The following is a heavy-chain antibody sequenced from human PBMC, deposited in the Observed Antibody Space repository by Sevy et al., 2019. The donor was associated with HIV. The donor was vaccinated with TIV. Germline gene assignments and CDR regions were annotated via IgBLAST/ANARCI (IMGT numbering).Heavy chain of an antibody. CDR1: GFTFSSYS. CDR3: ARRIAAAAYYYYYGMDV. CDR2: ISSSSSYI. J-gene: IGHJ6*02. D-gene: IGHD6-13*01. Sequence: GGSLRLSCAASGFTFSSYSMNWVRQAPGKGLEWVSSISSSSSYIYYADSVKGRFTISRENAKNSLYLQMNSLRAEDTAVYYCARRIAAAAYYYYYGMDVWGQGTTVTVSS. V-gene: IGHV3-21*01.